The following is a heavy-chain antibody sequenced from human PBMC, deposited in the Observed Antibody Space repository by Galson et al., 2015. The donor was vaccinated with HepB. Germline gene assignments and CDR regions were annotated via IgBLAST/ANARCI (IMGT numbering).Heavy chain of an antibody. CDR2: IIPILGIA. CDR3: ARALWFGELNYWYFDL. Sequence: CKASGGTFSSYTISWVRQAPGQGLEWMGRIIPILGIANYAQKFQGRVTITADKSTSTAYMELSSLRSEDTAVYYCARALWFGELNYWYFDLWGRGTLVTVSS. J-gene: IGHJ2*01. CDR1: GGTFSSYT. V-gene: IGHV1-69*02. D-gene: IGHD3-10*01.